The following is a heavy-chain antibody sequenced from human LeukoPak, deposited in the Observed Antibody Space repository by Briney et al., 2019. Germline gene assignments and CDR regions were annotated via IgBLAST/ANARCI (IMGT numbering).Heavy chain of an antibody. V-gene: IGHV4-39*01. Sequence: SETLSLTCTVSGGSISSSSYYWGWIRQPPGKGLEWIGSIYYSGSTYYNPSLKSRVTISVDTSKNQFSLKLSSVTAADTAMYYCARHSPGGAFDIWGQGTMVTVSS. J-gene: IGHJ3*02. D-gene: IGHD3-10*01. CDR2: IYYSGST. CDR1: GGSISSSSYY. CDR3: ARHSPGGAFDI.